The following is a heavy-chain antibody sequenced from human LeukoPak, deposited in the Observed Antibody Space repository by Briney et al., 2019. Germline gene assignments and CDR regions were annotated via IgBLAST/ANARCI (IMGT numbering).Heavy chain of an antibody. CDR3: AKDGKGGYSSSSWLGAGYYYYYYYMDV. CDR1: GFTFDDYA. D-gene: IGHD6-6*01. CDR2: ISWNSGSI. Sequence: PGRSLRLSCAASGFTFDDYAMHWVRQAPGKGLEWVSGISWNSGSIGYADSVKGRFTISRDNAKNSLYLQMNSLRAEDMALYYCAKDGKGGYSSSSWLGAGYYYYYYYMDVWGKGTTVTVSS. J-gene: IGHJ6*03. V-gene: IGHV3-9*03.